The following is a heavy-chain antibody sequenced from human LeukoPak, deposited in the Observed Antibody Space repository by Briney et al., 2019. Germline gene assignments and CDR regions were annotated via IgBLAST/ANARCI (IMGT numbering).Heavy chain of an antibody. CDR2: IYYSGST. D-gene: IGHD3-22*01. Sequence: SETLSLTCTVSGGSISSSSYYWGWIRQPPGKGLEWIGSIYYSGSTYYNPSLKSRVTISVDTSKNQFSLKLSSVTAADTAVYYCARRDYYDSSGQTLFDYWGQGTLVTVSS. V-gene: IGHV4-39*07. J-gene: IGHJ4*02. CDR3: ARRDYYDSSGQTLFDY. CDR1: GGSISSSSYY.